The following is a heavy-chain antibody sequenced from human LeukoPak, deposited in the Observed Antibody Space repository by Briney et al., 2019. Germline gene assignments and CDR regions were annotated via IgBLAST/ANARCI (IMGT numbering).Heavy chain of an antibody. CDR2: IRYDGRNK. V-gene: IGHV3-30*02. Sequence: PGGSLRLSCAASRFSFSNYGMHWVRQAPGKGLEWVAFIRYDGRNKYYADSVKGRFTISRDNSKSTLYLQMNSLRVEDTAVYHCVRHAGRAGGQWGQGTLIAVSS. J-gene: IGHJ4*02. CDR1: RFSFSNYG. CDR3: VRHAGRAGGQ. D-gene: IGHD3-10*01.